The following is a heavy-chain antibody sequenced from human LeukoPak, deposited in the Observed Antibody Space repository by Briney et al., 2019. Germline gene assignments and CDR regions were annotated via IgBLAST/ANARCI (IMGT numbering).Heavy chain of an antibody. J-gene: IGHJ4*02. CDR2: ISYDGSNK. CDR1: GFTFSSYA. V-gene: IGHV3-30*04. D-gene: IGHD5-24*01. Sequence: GGSLRLSCAASGFTFSSYAMHWVRQAPGKGLEWVAVISYDGSNKYYADSVKGRFTISRDNSKNTLYLQMNSLRAEDTAVYYCASGRWSHAFDYWGQGTLVTVSS. CDR3: ASGRWSHAFDY.